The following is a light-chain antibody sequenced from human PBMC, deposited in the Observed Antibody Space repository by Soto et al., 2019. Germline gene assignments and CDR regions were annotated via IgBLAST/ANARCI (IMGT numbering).Light chain of an antibody. CDR3: CSYAGSYTLI. CDR1: SSDVGGYNL. Sequence: QSALTQPASVSGSPGQSITISCTGTSSDVGGYNLVSWYQQHPAKAPKRIIYQDTQRPSGVSDRFSGSKSGTTASLTISGLQTEDEADYYCCSYAGSYTLIFGGGTKLTVL. V-gene: IGLV2-23*01. J-gene: IGLJ2*01. CDR2: QDT.